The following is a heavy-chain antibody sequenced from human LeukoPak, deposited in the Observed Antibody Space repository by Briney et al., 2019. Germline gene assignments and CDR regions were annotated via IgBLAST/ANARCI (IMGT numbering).Heavy chain of an antibody. Sequence: GGSLRLSCAASGFTVSGAHMSWVRQAPGKGLEWVSAMYTGGATYYADSVKGRFTISRDNSRNTLFLHMSSLRADDTAVYYCAKDEATSGGGLASWGQGTLVTVSS. D-gene: IGHD3-16*01. CDR1: GFTVSGAH. CDR2: MYTGGAT. V-gene: IGHV3-53*01. CDR3: AKDEATSGGGLAS. J-gene: IGHJ4*02.